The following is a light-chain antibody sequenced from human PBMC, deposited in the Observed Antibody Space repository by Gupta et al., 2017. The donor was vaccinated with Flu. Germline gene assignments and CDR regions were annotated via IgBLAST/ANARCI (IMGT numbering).Light chain of an antibody. CDR2: KAS. CDR3: QQDRSSPWT. J-gene: IGKJ1*01. V-gene: IGKV1-5*03. CDR1: QNIDSW. Sequence: DIQLTQAPSTLSASLGDRVTITCRASQNIDSWFAWYQKKPGRAPKSLIYKASSLETGVPSRFSGSGCATEFSLTVIRRQPDDFATYYCQQDRSSPWTFGQGTKVEIK.